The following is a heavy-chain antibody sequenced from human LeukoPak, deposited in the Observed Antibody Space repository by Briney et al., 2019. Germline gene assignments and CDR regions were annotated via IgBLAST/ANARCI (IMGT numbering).Heavy chain of an antibody. D-gene: IGHD3-10*01. CDR1: GYTFTSYG. V-gene: IGHV1-18*01. CDR3: ARCYYYGSGSYYRASPNWFDP. Sequence: GASVKVSCKASGYTFTSYGISWVRPAPGQGLEWMGWISAYNGNTNYAQKLQGRVTMTTDTSTSTAYMELRSLRSDDTAVYYCARCYYYGSGSYYRASPNWFDPWGQGTLVTVSS. J-gene: IGHJ5*02. CDR2: ISAYNGNT.